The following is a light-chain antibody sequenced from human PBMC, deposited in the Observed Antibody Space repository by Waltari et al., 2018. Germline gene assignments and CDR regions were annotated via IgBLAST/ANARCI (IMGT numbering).Light chain of an antibody. V-gene: IGLV1-44*01. CDR3: AVWDDSLNGLI. CDR1: SSNIGKNP. J-gene: IGLJ2*01. CDR2: FND. Sequence: QSVLTQPPSASGTPGQRVTIPSSGSSSNIGKNPVNWYQQLPGTAPKLVIYFNDQRPSGVPDRFSGSKSGTSASLAISGLQSEDEADFHCAVWDDSLNGLIFGGGTKLTVL.